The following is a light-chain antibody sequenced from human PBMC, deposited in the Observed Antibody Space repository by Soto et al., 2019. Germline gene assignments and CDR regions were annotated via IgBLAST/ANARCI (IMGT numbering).Light chain of an antibody. CDR3: QSYDSSLSGSV. Sequence: QSVLTQPRSVSGSPGQSVTISCTGTSSDVGGYNHVSWYQQHPDKAPKLMIYDVNKRPSGVPDRFSGSKSGNTASLTISGLQAEDEADYYCQSYDSSLSGSVFGGGTKLTVL. J-gene: IGLJ3*02. CDR1: SSDVGGYNH. V-gene: IGLV2-11*01. CDR2: DVN.